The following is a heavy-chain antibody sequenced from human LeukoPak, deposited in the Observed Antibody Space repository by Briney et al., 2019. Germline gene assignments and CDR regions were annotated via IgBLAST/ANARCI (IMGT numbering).Heavy chain of an antibody. CDR2: ISGDGGST. CDR1: GFTFDDYA. Sequence: PGGSLRLSCAASGFTFDDYAMHWVRHAPGKGLEWVSLISGDGGSTYYADSVKGRFTISRDNSKNSLYLQMNSLRSEDTALYYCAKDVGYGMAAAGTWLDYWGQGTLVTVSS. V-gene: IGHV3-43*02. D-gene: IGHD6-13*01. J-gene: IGHJ4*02. CDR3: AKDVGYGMAAAGTWLDY.